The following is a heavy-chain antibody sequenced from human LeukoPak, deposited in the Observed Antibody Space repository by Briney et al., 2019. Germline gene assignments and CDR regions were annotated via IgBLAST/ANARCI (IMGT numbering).Heavy chain of an antibody. D-gene: IGHD3-16*01. CDR2: INHSGST. J-gene: IGHJ6*03. Sequence: SETLSLTCAVYGGSFSGYYWSWIRQPPGKGLDWIGEINHSGSTNYNPSLKSRVTISVDTSKNQSSLKLSSVTAADTAVYYCARVVDPGGYYYFYYMDVWGKGTTVTVSS. CDR3: ARVVDPGGYYYFYYMDV. V-gene: IGHV4-34*01. CDR1: GGSFSGYY.